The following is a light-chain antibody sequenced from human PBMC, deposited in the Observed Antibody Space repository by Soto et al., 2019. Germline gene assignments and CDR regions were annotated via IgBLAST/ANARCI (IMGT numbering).Light chain of an antibody. Sequence: DIQVTQSPSSLSASVGDSVTITCRTSQRIGTFLNWYQQRQGRAPNLLISSASTLQSGVPSRFNAGGSGTDFTLTITCLQPEDSATYYCQLSYNAWTFGQGTKVEIK. CDR2: SAS. J-gene: IGKJ1*01. CDR3: QLSYNAWT. CDR1: QRIGTF. V-gene: IGKV1-39*01.